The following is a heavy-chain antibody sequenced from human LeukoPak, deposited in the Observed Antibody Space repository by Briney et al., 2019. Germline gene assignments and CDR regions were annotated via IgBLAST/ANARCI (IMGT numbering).Heavy chain of an antibody. CDR3: ARTYYYDSSGYTYDDAFDI. D-gene: IGHD3-22*01. V-gene: IGHV4-59*08. Sequence: SETLSLTCTVSGGSISSYYTSWIRQPPGKGLEWIGYIYYSGSTNYNPSLKSRVTISVDTSKNQVSLKLSSVTAADTAVYYCARTYYYDSSGYTYDDAFDIWGQGTMVTVSS. CDR1: GGSISSYY. CDR2: IYYSGST. J-gene: IGHJ3*02.